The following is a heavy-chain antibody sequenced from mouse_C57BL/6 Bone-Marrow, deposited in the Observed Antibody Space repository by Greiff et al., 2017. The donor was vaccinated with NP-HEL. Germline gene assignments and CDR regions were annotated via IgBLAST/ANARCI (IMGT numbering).Heavy chain of an antibody. Sequence: EVNVVESGGGLVQPGGSMKLSCVASGFTFSNYWMNWVRQSPEKGLEWVAQIRLKSDNYATHYAESVKGRFTISRDDSKSSVYLQMNNLRAEDTGIYYCTGGGYGSSYGYWGQGTTLTVSS. D-gene: IGHD1-1*01. CDR3: TGGGYGSSYGY. CDR2: IRLKSDNYAT. J-gene: IGHJ2*01. V-gene: IGHV6-3*01. CDR1: GFTFSNYW.